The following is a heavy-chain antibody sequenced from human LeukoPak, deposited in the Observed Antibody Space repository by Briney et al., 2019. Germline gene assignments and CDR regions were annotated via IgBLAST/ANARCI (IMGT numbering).Heavy chain of an antibody. CDR2: IDWDADT. CDR1: GFSLSTSGMC. V-gene: IGHV2-70*13. J-gene: IGHJ4*02. CDR3: TRTYRGSYPVHY. Sequence: VSGPALVKPTQTLTLTCTFSGFSLSTSGMCVSWIRQPPGKALEWLALIDWDADTYYSTSLKTRLTISKDTSKNQVVLTMTNMDPVDTATYYCTRTYRGSYPVHYWGQGTLVTVSS. D-gene: IGHD1-26*01.